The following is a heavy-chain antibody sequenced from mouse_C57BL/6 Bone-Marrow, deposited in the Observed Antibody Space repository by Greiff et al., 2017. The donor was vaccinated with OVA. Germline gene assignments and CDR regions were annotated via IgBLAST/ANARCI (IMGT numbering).Heavy chain of an antibody. Sequence: VQLQESGAELVRPGASVTLSCKASGYTFTDYEMHWVKQTPVHGLAWIGAIDPEPGGTAYNQKFKGKAILNADKSSSTAYMELRSLTSEDSAVSSCTGLWSRFAYWGQGTLVTVSA. D-gene: IGHD1-1*02. V-gene: IGHV1-15*01. CDR3: TGLWSRFAY. CDR1: GYTFTDYE. J-gene: IGHJ3*01. CDR2: IDPEPGGT.